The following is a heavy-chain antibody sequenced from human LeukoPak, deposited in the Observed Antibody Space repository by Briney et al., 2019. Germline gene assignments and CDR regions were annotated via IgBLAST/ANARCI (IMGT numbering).Heavy chain of an antibody. CDR2: IYYSGST. CDR3: ARAGYSSSWYAQFPFSFDY. D-gene: IGHD6-13*01. CDR1: GGSISSSSYY. Sequence: PSETLSLTCTVSGGSISSSSYYWGWIRQPPGKGLEWIGSIYYSGSTYYNPSLKGRVTISLDTSKNQFSLKLSSVTAADTAVYYCARAGYSSSWYAQFPFSFDYWGQGTLVTVSS. V-gene: IGHV4-39*07. J-gene: IGHJ4*02.